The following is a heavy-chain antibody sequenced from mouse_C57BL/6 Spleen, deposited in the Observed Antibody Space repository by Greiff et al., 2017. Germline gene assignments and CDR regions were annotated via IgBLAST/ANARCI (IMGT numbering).Heavy chain of an antibody. J-gene: IGHJ2*01. D-gene: IGHD4-1*02. V-gene: IGHV5-4*01. CDR2: ISDGGSYT. CDR3: ARDQLCDY. CDR1: GFTFSSYA. Sequence: EVQRVESGGGLVKPGGSLKLSCAASGFTFSSYAMSWVRQTPEKRLEWVATISDGGSYTYYPDNVKGRFTFSRDNAKNNLYLQMSHLKSEDTTMYYCARDQLCDYWGQGTTLTVSS.